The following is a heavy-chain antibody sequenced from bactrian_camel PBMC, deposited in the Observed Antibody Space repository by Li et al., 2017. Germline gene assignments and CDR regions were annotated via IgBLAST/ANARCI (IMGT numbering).Heavy chain of an antibody. CDR1: GFAFSAND. J-gene: IGHJ6*01. D-gene: IGHD2*01. CDR3: ACAYWSAGYYGADFGY. CDR2: IDSVAITT. V-gene: IGHV3S40*01. Sequence: VQLVESGGGLVQAGGSLRLSCTASGFAFSANDMNWVRQAPGKGLEWVSAIDSVAITTYYADSVKGRFTISRDDANTVYLQMNNVKTEDTAMYYCACAYWSAGYYGADFGYWGQGTQVTVS.